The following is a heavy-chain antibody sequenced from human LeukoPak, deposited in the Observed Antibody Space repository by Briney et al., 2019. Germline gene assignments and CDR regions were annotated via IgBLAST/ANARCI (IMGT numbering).Heavy chain of an antibody. CDR3: ASQSKPRNNWYYFDF. V-gene: IGHV3-7*03. J-gene: IGHJ4*02. CDR1: ITFWKYW. CDR2: IKEDGSEK. D-gene: IGHD1-1*01. Sequence: GALKPPFGSFWITFWKYWVSLGPQAPREGAGVGGNIKEDGSEKNYVDAVKGRFTISRDNAKNSLYLQMNSLRAEDTAVYYCASQSKPRNNWYYFDFWGQGTLVTVSS.